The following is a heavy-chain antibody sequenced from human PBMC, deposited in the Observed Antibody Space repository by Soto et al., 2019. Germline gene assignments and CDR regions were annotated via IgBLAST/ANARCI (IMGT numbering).Heavy chain of an antibody. Sequence: GGSLRLSCAASGFTFSSYGMHWVRQAPGKGLEWVAVISYDGSNKYYADSVKGRFTISRDNSKNTLYLQMNSLRAEDTAVYYCAKDSRGYYGMDVWGQGTTVTVSS. J-gene: IGHJ6*02. CDR3: AKDSRGYYGMDV. CDR2: ISYDGSNK. V-gene: IGHV3-30*18. CDR1: GFTFSSYG.